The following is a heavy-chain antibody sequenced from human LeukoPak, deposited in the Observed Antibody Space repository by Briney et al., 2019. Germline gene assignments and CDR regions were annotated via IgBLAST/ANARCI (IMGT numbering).Heavy chain of an antibody. CDR1: GGSISGYY. V-gene: IGHV4-59*08. D-gene: IGHD3-22*01. CDR3: ARHYYDRSDSYSFDY. Sequence: PSETLSLTCTVSGGSISGYYWSWIRQPPVKGLEWIGYIFSSGSTNYNPSLKSRVTISEDTSVNQFSLKLSSVTAADTAVYYCARHYYDRSDSYSFDYWGQGTLVTVSS. CDR2: IFSSGST. J-gene: IGHJ4*02.